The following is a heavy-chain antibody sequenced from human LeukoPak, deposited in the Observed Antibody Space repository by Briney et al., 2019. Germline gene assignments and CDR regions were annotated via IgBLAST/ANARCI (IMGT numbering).Heavy chain of an antibody. CDR1: GFTFRDYY. J-gene: IGHJ6*02. Sequence: PGGSLRLSCAASGFTFRDYYMTWIRQAPGKGLEWISYISRSGDTLYYADSAEGRFTISRDNAKNSLYLQMNSLRAEDTAVYYCAREVVIFPDYYYYGMDVWGQGTTVTVSS. CDR3: AREVVIFPDYYYYGMDV. V-gene: IGHV3-11*01. D-gene: IGHD3-9*01. CDR2: ISRSGDTL.